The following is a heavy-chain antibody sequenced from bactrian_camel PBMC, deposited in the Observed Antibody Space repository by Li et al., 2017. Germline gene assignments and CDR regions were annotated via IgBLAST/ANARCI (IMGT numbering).Heavy chain of an antibody. D-gene: IGHD2*01. J-gene: IGHJ6*01. V-gene: IGHV3S1*01. CDR3: AKGHPPLRNYGGTYYAELRDFDY. CDR1: GVTTSRYC. Sequence: LVESGGGSVQIGGSLTLACAASGVTTSRYCMHWVHQAPGKGLEWVSGIGSSGGGYYSNSVKGRFTISRDNAKNTVYLQLNDLKTEDTAMYYCAKGHPPLRNYGGTYYAELRDFDYGGQGTQVTVS. CDR2: IGSSGGG.